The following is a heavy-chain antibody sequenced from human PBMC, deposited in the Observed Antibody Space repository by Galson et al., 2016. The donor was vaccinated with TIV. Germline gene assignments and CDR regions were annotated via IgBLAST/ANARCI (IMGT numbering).Heavy chain of an antibody. CDR1: GLNFNNFA. CDR2: ISGSGEST. Sequence: SLRLSCAASGLNFNNFAISWVRQAPGKGLVWVSAISGSGESTYYADSVGGRFTISRDNSRNTLHLQMNRLRVDDTAIYYCAKSHFGDPDGYHTPFWYFDLWGRGTLVTVSS. J-gene: IGHJ2*01. V-gene: IGHV3-23*01. D-gene: IGHD3-3*01. CDR3: AKSHFGDPDGYHTPFWYFDL.